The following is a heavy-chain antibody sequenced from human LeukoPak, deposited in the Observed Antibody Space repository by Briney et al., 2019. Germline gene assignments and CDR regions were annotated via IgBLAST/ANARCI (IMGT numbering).Heavy chain of an antibody. CDR3: AKDRVAAHDDFDC. J-gene: IGHJ4*02. V-gene: IGHV3-30*02. Sequence: GGSLRLSCAASGFTFSSYGMHWFRQAPVKGLEWVAFIRNDGKNNYYGDSVKGRFTISRDNSKNTLCLQMNSLRAEDTAMYYCAKDRVAAHDDFDCWGQGTLVTVSS. CDR2: IRNDGKNN. D-gene: IGHD6-13*01. CDR1: GFTFSSYG.